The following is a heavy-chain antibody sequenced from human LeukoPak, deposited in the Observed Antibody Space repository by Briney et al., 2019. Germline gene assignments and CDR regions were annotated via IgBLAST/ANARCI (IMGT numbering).Heavy chain of an antibody. CDR1: GGSFSGYY. J-gene: IGHJ4*02. V-gene: IGHV4-34*01. CDR3: ARDRSVGVLPAPPFDF. CDR2: INHSGST. Sequence: SETLSLTCAVYGGSFSGYYWSWIRQPPGKGLEWIGEINHSGSTNYNPSLKSRVTISVDTSKNQFSLKLSSVTAADTAVYYCARDRSVGVLPAPPFDFWGQGTLVTVSS. D-gene: IGHD6-6*01.